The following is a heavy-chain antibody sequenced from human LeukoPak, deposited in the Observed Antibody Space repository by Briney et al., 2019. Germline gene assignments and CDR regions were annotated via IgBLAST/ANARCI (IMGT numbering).Heavy chain of an antibody. Sequence: GGSLRLSCAASGFTFSSYAMTWVRQAPGKGLEWVSTISSGGGSTYYADSVKGRVTISRDNSKNTLSLQMDSLRAEDTAVYYCAKEGTLRYLHWYYDYWGQGSLVTVSS. CDR3: AKEGTLRYLHWYYDY. D-gene: IGHD3-9*01. CDR1: GFTFSSYA. CDR2: ISSGGGST. V-gene: IGHV3-23*01. J-gene: IGHJ4*02.